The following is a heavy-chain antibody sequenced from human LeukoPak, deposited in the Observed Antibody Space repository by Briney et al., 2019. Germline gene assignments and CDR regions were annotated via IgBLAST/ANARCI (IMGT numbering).Heavy chain of an antibody. CDR2: MSPNNGDT. CDR3: ARNPPRTGDFNS. Sequence: ASVKVSCKTSGYTFTNYDINWVRQATGQGLEWLGWMSPNNGDTGYAQKFQGRVTMTRDTSTNAAYMELSGLTSEDTAVYYCARNPPRTGDFNSWGQGALVTVSS. J-gene: IGHJ4*02. D-gene: IGHD7-27*01. CDR1: GYTFTNYD. V-gene: IGHV1-8*01.